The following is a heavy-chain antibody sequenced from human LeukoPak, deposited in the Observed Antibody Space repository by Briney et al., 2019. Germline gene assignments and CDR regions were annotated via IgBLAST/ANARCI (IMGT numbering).Heavy chain of an antibody. V-gene: IGHV3-9*01. D-gene: IGHD3-16*01. Sequence: GRSLRLSCAASGFTFDDYAMHWVRQAPGKGLEWVSGISWNSGSIGYADSVKGRFTISRDNAKNSLYLQMSSLRAEDTALYYCARRLSTIWAFDYWGQGTLVTVSS. CDR1: GFTFDDYA. J-gene: IGHJ4*02. CDR2: ISWNSGSI. CDR3: ARRLSTIWAFDY.